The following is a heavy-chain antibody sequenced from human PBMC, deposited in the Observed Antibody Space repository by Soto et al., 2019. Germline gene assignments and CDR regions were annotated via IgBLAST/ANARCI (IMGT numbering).Heavy chain of an antibody. CDR2: INPILGIA. J-gene: IGHJ4*02. Sequence: QVQLVQSGAEVKKPGSSVKVSCKASGGTFSSYTISWVRQAPGQGLEWMGRINPILGIANYAQKFQGRATITAAKATSTAYMELSSLRSADPAVYYCASPRGGSGSYIDYWGQGNLGTVAS. CDR3: ASPRGGSGSYIDY. CDR1: GGTFSSYT. V-gene: IGHV1-69*02. D-gene: IGHD3-10*01.